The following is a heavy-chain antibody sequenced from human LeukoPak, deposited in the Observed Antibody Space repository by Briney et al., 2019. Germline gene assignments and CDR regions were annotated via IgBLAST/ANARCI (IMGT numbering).Heavy chain of an antibody. D-gene: IGHD5-12*01. CDR1: GYTFTGYY. J-gene: IGHJ4*02. Sequence: ASVKVSCKASGYTFTGYYMHWVRQAPGQGLEWMGWINPNSGDTNYAQKFQGRVTMTRDTSISTAYMELSRLRSDDTAVYYCASIGYDDNYFDYWGQGIQVTVSS. CDR2: INPNSGDT. CDR3: ASIGYDDNYFDY. V-gene: IGHV1-2*02.